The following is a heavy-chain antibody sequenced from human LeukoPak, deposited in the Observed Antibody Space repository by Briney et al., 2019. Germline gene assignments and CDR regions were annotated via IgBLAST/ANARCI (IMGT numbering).Heavy chain of an antibody. V-gene: IGHV4-34*01. D-gene: IGHD3-22*01. CDR2: INHSGRT. J-gene: IGHJ4*02. CDR3: ARIRDYYDSSGYYYVTYFDY. CDR1: GGSFSGYY. Sequence: PSETLSLTCAVYGGSFSGYYWSWIRQPPGKGVEWIGEINHSGRTDYNPSLKRGVTISVDTYKKQFSLKLSSLTAADTAVYYCARIRDYYDSSGYYYVTYFDYWGQGTLVTVSS.